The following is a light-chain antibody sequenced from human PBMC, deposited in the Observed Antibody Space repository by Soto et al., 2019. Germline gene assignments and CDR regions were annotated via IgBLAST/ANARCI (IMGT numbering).Light chain of an antibody. J-gene: IGLJ1*01. V-gene: IGLV1-44*01. CDR1: SSDIGAYDY. Sequence: QSVLTQPASVSGSPGQSITISCSGTSSDIGAYDYVSWYHQHPGRAPKLVIYSNYDRPSGVPDRFSGSTSGTSASLVIRGLQSEDEADYYCAAWDDILNGYVFGGGTKVTVL. CDR3: AAWDDILNGYV. CDR2: SNY.